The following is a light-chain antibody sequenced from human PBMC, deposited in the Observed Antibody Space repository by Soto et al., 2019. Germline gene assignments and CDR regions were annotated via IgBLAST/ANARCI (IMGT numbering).Light chain of an antibody. CDR1: QTVNNN. Sequence: VLTQSPATLSLSPGEGATLSCRASQTVNNNLAWYQQKPGQAPRLLIYDASNRATGIPARFSGSGSGTDFTLTISSLEPGDFAGYYCQQPNDWPYTFCQGTKLEI. V-gene: IGKV3-11*01. CDR2: DAS. CDR3: QQPNDWPYT. J-gene: IGKJ2*01.